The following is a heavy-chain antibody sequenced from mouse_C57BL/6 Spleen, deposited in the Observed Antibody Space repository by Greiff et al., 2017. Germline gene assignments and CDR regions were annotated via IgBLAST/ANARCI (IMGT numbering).Heavy chain of an antibody. CDR3: AKHDYGSTYGFAY. D-gene: IGHD1-1*01. J-gene: IGHJ3*01. CDR1: GFSLTSYG. Sequence: QVQLQQSGPGLVAPSQSLSITCTVSGFSLTSYGVDWVRQPPGKGLEWLGVIWGGGSTTYNSALMSRLSISKDNSKSQVYLRINSLQTYATAMYYCAKHDYGSTYGFAYWGQGTLVTVSA. CDR2: IWGGGST. V-gene: IGHV2-9*01.